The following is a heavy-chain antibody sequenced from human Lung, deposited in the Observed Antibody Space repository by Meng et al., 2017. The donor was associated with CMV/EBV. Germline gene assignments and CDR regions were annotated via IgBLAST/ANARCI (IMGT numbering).Heavy chain of an antibody. CDR3: ARDATIFGVVDPYYYGMDV. D-gene: IGHD3-3*01. CDR2: IYYSGST. Sequence: LXCTVSGGSISSSSYYWGWIRQPPGKGLEWIGSIYYSGSTYYNPSLKSRVTISVDTSKNQFSLKLSSVTAADTAVYYCARDATIFGVVDPYYYGMDVWGQGTXVTVSS. J-gene: IGHJ6*02. CDR1: GGSISSSSYY. V-gene: IGHV4-39*02.